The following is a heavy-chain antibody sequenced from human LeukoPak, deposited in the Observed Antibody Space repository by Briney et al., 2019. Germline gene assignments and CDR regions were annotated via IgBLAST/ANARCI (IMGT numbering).Heavy chain of an antibody. CDR3: ARARTYSSLDY. V-gene: IGHV3-30*04. J-gene: IGHJ4*02. D-gene: IGHD6-13*01. CDR2: ISYDGSNK. CDR1: GFTFSSYA. Sequence: GGSLRLSCAASGFTFSSYAMHWVRQAPGKGLEWVAVISYDGSNKYYADSVKGRFTISRDNSKNTLYLQMNSLRAEDTAVYYCARARTYSSLDYWGQGTLVTVSS.